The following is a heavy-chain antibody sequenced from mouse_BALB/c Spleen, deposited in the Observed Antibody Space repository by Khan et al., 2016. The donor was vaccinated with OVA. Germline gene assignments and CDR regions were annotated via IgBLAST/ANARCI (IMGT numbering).Heavy chain of an antibody. CDR3: ARNDGYDVDY. J-gene: IGHJ2*01. D-gene: IGHD2-2*01. CDR2: IDPANGNT. CDR1: GFNITDTY. V-gene: IGHV14-3*02. Sequence: VQLKESGAELVKSGASVKLSCTASGFNITDTYLHCVKQRPEQGLEWIGRIDPANGNTKSDPQFQGKATITPDTSSNTAYLQFSSLTSEDTAVYYCARNDGYDVDYWGQGTTLPVSS.